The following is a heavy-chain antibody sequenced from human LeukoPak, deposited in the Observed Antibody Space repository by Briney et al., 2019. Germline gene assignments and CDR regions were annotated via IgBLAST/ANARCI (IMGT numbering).Heavy chain of an antibody. D-gene: IGHD2-2*01. Sequence: SETLSLTCTVSGGSISSSSHYWGWIRQPPGKGLEWIGSISYSGSTYYNPSLKSRVTISLDTSKNQFSLKLSSVTAADTAMYYCARVKRKYQLLKPLHETPSHYFDYWGQGTLVTVSS. CDR2: ISYSGST. CDR3: ARVKRKYQLLKPLHETPSHYFDY. V-gene: IGHV4-39*07. CDR1: GGSISSSSHY. J-gene: IGHJ4*02.